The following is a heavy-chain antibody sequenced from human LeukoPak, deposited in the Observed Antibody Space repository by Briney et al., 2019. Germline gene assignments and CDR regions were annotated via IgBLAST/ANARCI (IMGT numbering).Heavy chain of an antibody. CDR1: GGSISSYY. D-gene: IGHD6-13*01. CDR2: IYYSGST. J-gene: IGHJ5*02. V-gene: IGHV4-59*01. Sequence: SETLSLTCTVSGGSISSYYWSWIRQPPGKGLEWIGYIYYSGSTNYNPSLKSRVTISVDTSKNQFSLKLSSVTAADTAVYYCARDFTPPYSSSWYNWFDPWGQGTLVTVSS. CDR3: ARDFTPPYSSSWYNWFDP.